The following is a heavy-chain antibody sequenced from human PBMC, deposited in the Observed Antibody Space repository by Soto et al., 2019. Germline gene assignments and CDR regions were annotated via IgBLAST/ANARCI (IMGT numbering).Heavy chain of an antibody. CDR3: AHRPSYDPSGAFDY. J-gene: IGHJ4*02. V-gene: IGHV2-5*02. Sequence: QITLKESGPTLVKPTETLTLTCIFSGFSLSNSGVGVGWLRQPPGKALEWLAHIYWDDDRRYSASLRSRLTITKDTSNNQVVLKMTNMDPMDTATYYCAHRPSYDPSGAFDYWGQGTLVTVSS. CDR1: GFSLSNSGVG. D-gene: IGHD3-22*01. CDR2: IYWDDDR.